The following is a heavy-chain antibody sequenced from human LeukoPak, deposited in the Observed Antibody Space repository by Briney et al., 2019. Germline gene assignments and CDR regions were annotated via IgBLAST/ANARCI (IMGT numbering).Heavy chain of an antibody. V-gene: IGHV1-69*05. D-gene: IGHD5-18*01. CDR2: IIPIFGTA. CDR3: ARRGRGYSYGISSDAFDI. Sequence: SVKVSCKASGGTFSSYAISWVRQAPGQGLEWMGGIIPIFGTANYAQEFQGRVTITTDESTSTAYMELSSLRSEGTAVYYCARRGRGYSYGISSDAFDIWGQGTMVTVSS. J-gene: IGHJ3*02. CDR1: GGTFSSYA.